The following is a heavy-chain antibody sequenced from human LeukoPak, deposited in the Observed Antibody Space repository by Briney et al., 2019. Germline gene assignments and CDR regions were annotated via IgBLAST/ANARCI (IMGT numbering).Heavy chain of an antibody. CDR3: ARYDYGDYPR. Sequence: SETLSLTCAVYGGSFSGYYWSWIRQPPGKGLEWIGEINHSGSTNYNPSLKSQVTISVDTSKNQFSLKLSSVTAADTAVYYCARYDYGDYPRWGQGTLVTVSS. J-gene: IGHJ4*02. CDR1: GGSFSGYY. V-gene: IGHV4-34*01. D-gene: IGHD4-17*01. CDR2: INHSGST.